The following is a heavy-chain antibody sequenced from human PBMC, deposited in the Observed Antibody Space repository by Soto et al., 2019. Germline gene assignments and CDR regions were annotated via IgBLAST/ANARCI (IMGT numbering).Heavy chain of an antibody. CDR2: ISGSGGST. J-gene: IGHJ3*02. V-gene: IGHV3-23*01. CDR3: AKVHRCGYFISPSTFDI. D-gene: IGHD3-22*01. Sequence: EVQLLESGGGLVQPGGSLRLSCAASGFTFSSYAMSWVRQAPGKGLEWVSAISGSGGSTYYADSVKGRFTISRDNSKNTLFLQMTRLRAEDTAIYYCAKVHRCGYFISPSTFDILGHGTMGTGSS. CDR1: GFTFSSYA.